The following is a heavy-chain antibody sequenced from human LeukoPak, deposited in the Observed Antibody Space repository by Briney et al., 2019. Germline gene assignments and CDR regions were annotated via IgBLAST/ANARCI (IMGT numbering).Heavy chain of an antibody. CDR3: ARLDSSSGNWFDP. Sequence: SETLSLTCTVSGGSISSSSYYWGWIRQPPGKGLEWIGSIYYSGSTYYNPSLKSRVTISVDTSKNQFSLKLSSVTAADTAVYYCARLDSSSGNWFDPWGQGTLVTVSS. D-gene: IGHD6-13*01. V-gene: IGHV4-39*07. J-gene: IGHJ5*02. CDR2: IYYSGST. CDR1: GGSISSSSYY.